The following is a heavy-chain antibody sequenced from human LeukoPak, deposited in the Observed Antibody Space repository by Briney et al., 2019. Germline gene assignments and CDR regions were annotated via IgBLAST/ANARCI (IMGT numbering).Heavy chain of an antibody. CDR1: GYTFTSYD. V-gene: IGHV1-8*01. CDR3: ARGLTTEYSSSSLDFDY. J-gene: IGHJ4*02. CDR2: MNPNSGNT. Sequence: GASVKVSCKASGYTFTSYDINWVRQATGQGLEWMGWMNPNSGNTGYAQKFQGRVTMTRNTSISTAYMELSSLRSEDTAVYYCARGLTTEYSSSSLDFDYWGRGTLVTVSS. D-gene: IGHD6-6*01.